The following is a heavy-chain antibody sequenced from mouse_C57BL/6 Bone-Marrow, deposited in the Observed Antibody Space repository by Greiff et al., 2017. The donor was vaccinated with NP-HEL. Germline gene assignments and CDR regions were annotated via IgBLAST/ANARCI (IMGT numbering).Heavy chain of an antibody. D-gene: IGHD2-4*01. J-gene: IGHJ3*01. V-gene: IGHV1-81*01. CDR3: AKVGLRRWFAY. CDR1: GYTFTSYG. Sequence: QVQLQQSGAELARPGASVKLSCKASGYTFTSYGISWVKQRTGQGLEWIGEIYPRSGNTYYNEKFKGKATLTADKSSSTAYMELRSRTSEDSAVYFCAKVGLRRWFAYWGQGTLVTVSA. CDR2: IYPRSGNT.